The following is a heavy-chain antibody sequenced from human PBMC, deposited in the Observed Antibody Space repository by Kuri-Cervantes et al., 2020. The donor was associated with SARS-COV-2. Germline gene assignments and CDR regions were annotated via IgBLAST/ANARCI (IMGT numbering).Heavy chain of an antibody. V-gene: IGHV3-74*01. CDR1: GFTFSGHW. Sequence: GGSLRLSCAASGFTFSGHWIHWVRHAPGKGLVWVSRINPDGSYTNNADSVKGRFTLSRDNAKNMLCLQMHSLRAEDTAVYYCVRDGDHWNFDYWGQGTLVTVSS. CDR2: INPDGSYT. CDR3: VRDGDHWNFDY. J-gene: IGHJ4*02. D-gene: IGHD1-1*01.